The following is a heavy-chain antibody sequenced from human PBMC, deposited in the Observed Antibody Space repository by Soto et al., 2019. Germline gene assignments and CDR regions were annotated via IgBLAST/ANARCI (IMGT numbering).Heavy chain of an antibody. V-gene: IGHV1-18*01. Sequence: QVHLVQSGAEVKKPGASVKVSCKASGYTFTSYGITWVRQAPGQGLGWMGWISAHNGNTDYAQKLQGRVIVTRDTSTSPASMELRSLISYDTAVYYCARGRYGDYWGQGALVTVSS. CDR3: ARGRYGDY. D-gene: IGHD1-1*01. J-gene: IGHJ4*02. CDR1: GYTFTSYG. CDR2: ISAHNGNT.